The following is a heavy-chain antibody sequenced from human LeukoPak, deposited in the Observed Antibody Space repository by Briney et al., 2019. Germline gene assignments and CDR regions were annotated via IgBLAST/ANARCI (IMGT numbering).Heavy chain of an antibody. J-gene: IGHJ4*02. CDR2: INHSGST. V-gene: IGHV4-34*01. Sequence: SETPSLTCAVYGGSFSGYYWSWIRQPPGKGLEWIGEINHSGSTNYNPSLKSRVTISVDTSKNQFSLKLSSVTAADTAVYYCARNVYFDYWGQGTLVTVSS. CDR1: GGSFSGYY. CDR3: ARNVYFDY.